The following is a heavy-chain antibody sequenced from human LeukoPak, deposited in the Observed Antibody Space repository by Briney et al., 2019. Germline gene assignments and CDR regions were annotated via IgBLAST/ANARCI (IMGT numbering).Heavy chain of an antibody. CDR1: GFTLSSYA. D-gene: IGHD1-26*01. J-gene: IGHJ4*02. CDR2: ISGSGSST. Sequence: GGSLRLSCAASGFTLSSYAMSWVRQAPGKGLEWVAAISGSGSSTYYADSVKGRFTISRDNSKNTLYLQMNSLRAEDTAVYYCAKEDIGTYCWLYWGQGTLVTVSS. V-gene: IGHV3-23*01. CDR3: AKEDIGTYCWLY.